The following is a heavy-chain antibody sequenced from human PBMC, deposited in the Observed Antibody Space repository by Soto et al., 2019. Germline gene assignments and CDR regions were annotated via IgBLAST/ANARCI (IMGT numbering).Heavy chain of an antibody. D-gene: IGHD3-22*01. CDR1: GGTFSRHA. Sequence: QVQLVQSGAEVRKPGSSVKVSCKASGGTFSRHAISWVRQAPGQGLEWMGGIIPIFGTVNHDQKFQGRVKIIADESTRTVYIELSGLRSEDTAVYYWGRGWGYDSNDYYYAYWGQGTLVIVSS. CDR2: IIPIFGTV. V-gene: IGHV1-69*01. CDR3: GRGWGYDSNDYYYAY. J-gene: IGHJ4*02.